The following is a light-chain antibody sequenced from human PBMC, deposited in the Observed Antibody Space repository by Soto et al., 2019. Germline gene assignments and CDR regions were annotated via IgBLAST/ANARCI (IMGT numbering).Light chain of an antibody. J-gene: IGKJ2*01. CDR1: HSVSSN. Sequence: EIVMTQSPANLSVSPGERATLSCRASHSVSSNLAWYQHKPGQAPRLLISGASTRATDIPARFSGSGSGTEFTLTISRLQSEDFAVYYCTQYKTWPPYTFGPGTKLEIK. V-gene: IGKV3-15*01. CDR3: TQYKTWPPYT. CDR2: GAS.